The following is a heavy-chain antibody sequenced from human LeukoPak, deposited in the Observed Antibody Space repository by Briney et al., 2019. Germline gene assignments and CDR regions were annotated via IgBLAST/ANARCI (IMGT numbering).Heavy chain of an antibody. D-gene: IGHD3-3*01. CDR3: ANNYESSDY. V-gene: IGHV3-23*01. J-gene: IGHJ4*02. CDR2: ISGSGGNT. Sequence: GGSLRLSCAASGFTFSSYDMSWVRQAPGKGLEWVSLISGSGGNTYYADSVKGRSTISRDNSKNTLYLQMNSLRAEDTAVYYCANNYESSDYWGQGTLVTVSS. CDR1: GFTFSSYD.